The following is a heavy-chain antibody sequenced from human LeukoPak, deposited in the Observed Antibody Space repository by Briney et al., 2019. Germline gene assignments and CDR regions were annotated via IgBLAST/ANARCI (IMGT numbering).Heavy chain of an antibody. CDR3: AKDSVRSGGWFYFDN. CDR2: ISASGSNT. V-gene: IGHV3-23*01. CDR1: GFTFSSLD. D-gene: IGHD6-19*01. Sequence: GGSLRLSXAASGFTFSSLDMAWIRQAPGKGLEWVSGISASGSNTFYADSVKGRFTISRDNSKNTLYLQMSSLRVEDTAIYYCAKDSVRSGGWFYFDNWGQGTLVSVSS. J-gene: IGHJ4*02.